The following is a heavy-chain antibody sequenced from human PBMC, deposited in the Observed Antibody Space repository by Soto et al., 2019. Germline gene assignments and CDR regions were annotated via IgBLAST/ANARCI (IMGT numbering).Heavy chain of an antibody. D-gene: IGHD2-21*02. CDR1: GFTFSSYG. Sequence: LRLSCAASGFTFSSYGMHWVRQAPGKGLEWVAVISYDGSNKYYADSVKGRFTISRDNSKNTLYLQMNSLRAEDTAVYYCAKDSGGDWPHFDYWGQGTLVTVSS. J-gene: IGHJ4*02. CDR3: AKDSGGDWPHFDY. V-gene: IGHV3-30*18. CDR2: ISYDGSNK.